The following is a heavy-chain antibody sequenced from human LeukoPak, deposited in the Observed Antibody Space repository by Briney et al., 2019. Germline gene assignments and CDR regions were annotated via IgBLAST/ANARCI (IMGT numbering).Heavy chain of an antibody. CDR2: INPSGGST. Sequence: ASVKVSCKASGYTFTSYYMHWVRQAPGQGLEWMGIINPSGGSTSYAQKFQGRVTMTEDTSTDTAYMELSSLRSEDTAVYYCATEPVATQNYWGQGTLVTVSS. V-gene: IGHV1-46*01. CDR3: ATEPVATQNY. CDR1: GYTFTSYY. D-gene: IGHD5-12*01. J-gene: IGHJ4*02.